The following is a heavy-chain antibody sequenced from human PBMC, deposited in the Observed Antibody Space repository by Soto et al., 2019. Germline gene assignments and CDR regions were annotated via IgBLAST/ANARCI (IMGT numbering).Heavy chain of an antibody. J-gene: IGHJ6*02. CDR1: GFTVSSNF. CDR3: ARVDDISHYHYGMDV. Sequence: EVQLVESGGGLVQPGGSLRLSCAASGFTVSSNFMSWVRQAPGKGLEWVSLVYAGGRTYYAESVKGRFTISRDNSKNTLYLQMNSLRAEDTAVYYCARVDDISHYHYGMDVWGQGTTVTVSS. V-gene: IGHV3-66*01. CDR2: VYAGGRT. D-gene: IGHD3-9*01.